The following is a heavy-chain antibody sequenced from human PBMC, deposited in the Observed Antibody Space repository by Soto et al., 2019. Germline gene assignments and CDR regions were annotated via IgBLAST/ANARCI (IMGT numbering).Heavy chain of an antibody. J-gene: IGHJ6*02. CDR3: AREGSHQLPHYYYYYGMDV. D-gene: IGHD2-2*01. CDR2: ISYDGSNK. CDR1: GFTFSDYA. V-gene: IGHV3-30-3*01. Sequence: VQLLDSGGGLVQPGGSLRLSCAASGFTFSDYAMSWVRQAPGKGLEWVAVISYDGSNKYYADSVKGRFTISRDNSKNTLYLQMNSLRAEDTAVYYCAREGSHQLPHYYYYYGMDVWGQGTTVTVSS.